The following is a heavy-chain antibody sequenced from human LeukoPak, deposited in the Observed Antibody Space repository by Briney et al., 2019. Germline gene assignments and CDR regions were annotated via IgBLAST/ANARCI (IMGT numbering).Heavy chain of an antibody. Sequence: SESLSLTCAVSGGSIRIGGYCGGWIGQPPGRGRGWIGYSNHGGSTYYNPSLKSRVTISVDRSKTQFSLKLSSVTAADTAVYYCARGITIFGVAVYYFDYWGQGTLVTVSS. J-gene: IGHJ4*02. CDR1: GGSIRIGGYC. V-gene: IGHV4-30-2*01. CDR2: SNHGGST. CDR3: ARGITIFGVAVYYFDY. D-gene: IGHD3-3*01.